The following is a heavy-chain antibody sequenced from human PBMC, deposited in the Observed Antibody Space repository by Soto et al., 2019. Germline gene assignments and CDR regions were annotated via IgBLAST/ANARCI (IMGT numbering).Heavy chain of an antibody. CDR1: GDSVSSNSAA. D-gene: IGHD3-22*01. CDR2: AYYRSKWYN. Sequence: SQTLSLTCAISGDSVSSNSAAWSWIRQSPSRGLQWLGRAYYRSKWYNHYAVSVKGRITVNPDTSKNQFSLQLNSVTPEDTAVYYCARSGPGGYIDYWGQGTLVTVSS. J-gene: IGHJ4*02. CDR3: ARSGPGGYIDY. V-gene: IGHV6-1*01.